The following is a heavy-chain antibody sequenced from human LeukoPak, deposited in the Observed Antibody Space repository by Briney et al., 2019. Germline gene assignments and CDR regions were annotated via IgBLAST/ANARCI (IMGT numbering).Heavy chain of an antibody. CDR3: ARGLDYDILPGYGY. J-gene: IGHJ4*02. D-gene: IGHD3-9*01. V-gene: IGHV3-11*06. CDR1: GFTFIDYY. CDR2: ISSSTSDT. Sequence: GGSLRLSCAASGFTFIDYYMSWIRQAPGKGLEWVSYISSSTSDTKYADSVKGRFTISRDNSKNTLYLQMNSLRAEDTAVYYCARGLDYDILPGYGYWGQGTLVTVSS.